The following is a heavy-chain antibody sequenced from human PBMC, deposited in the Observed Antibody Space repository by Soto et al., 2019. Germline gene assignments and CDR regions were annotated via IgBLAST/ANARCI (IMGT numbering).Heavy chain of an antibody. J-gene: IGHJ6*03. CDR2: IYQSGST. V-gene: IGHV4-4*02. D-gene: IGHD6-19*01. CDR1: GGSISSSNW. Sequence: QVQLQESGPGLVKPSGTLSLTCGVSGGSISSSNWWSWVRQSPGKGLEGIGEIYQSGSTNYNPSLTSRVTISVDKSKNQFSLKLRSVTAADTAVYYCARAAGLLTYYYDMDVWGKGTTVTVSS. CDR3: ARAAGLLTYYYDMDV.